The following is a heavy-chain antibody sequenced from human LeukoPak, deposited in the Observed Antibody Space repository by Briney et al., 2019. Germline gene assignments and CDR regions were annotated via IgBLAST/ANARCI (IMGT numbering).Heavy chain of an antibody. CDR3: ARDSTAYYYFDC. D-gene: IGHD3-22*01. Sequence: GGSLRLSCAASGFSVSTNYMSWVRQAPGQGLEWVSLIYSDGSTYYADSVTGRFTISRDKSKNTLYLQMNSLRAEDTAVYFCARDSTAYYYFDCWGQGTLVTVSS. CDR2: IYSDGST. V-gene: IGHV3-53*01. J-gene: IGHJ4*02. CDR1: GFSVSTNY.